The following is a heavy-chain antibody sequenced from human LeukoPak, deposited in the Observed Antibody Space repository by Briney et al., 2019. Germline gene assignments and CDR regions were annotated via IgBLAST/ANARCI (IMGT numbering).Heavy chain of an antibody. D-gene: IGHD2-2*02. J-gene: IGHJ4*02. CDR1: GFTFSSYA. CDR2: ISYDGSNK. Sequence: GGSLRLSCAASGFTFSSYAMHWVRQAPGKGLEWVAVISYDGSNKYYADSVKGRFTISRDNSKNTLYLQMNSLRAEDTAVYYCARDPLGYCSSTSCYTEYYFDYWGQGTLVTVSS. CDR3: ARDPLGYCSSTSCYTEYYFDY. V-gene: IGHV3-30-3*01.